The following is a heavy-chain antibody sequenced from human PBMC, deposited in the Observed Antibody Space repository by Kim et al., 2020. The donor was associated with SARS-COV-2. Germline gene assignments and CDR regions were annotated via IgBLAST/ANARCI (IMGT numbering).Heavy chain of an antibody. D-gene: IGHD3-10*01. CDR3: AREGYASGTMGDFDY. V-gene: IGHV3-30*04. J-gene: IGHJ4*01. CDR2: TSSDGRII. CDR1: GFTFSSYA. Sequence: GGSLRLSCLASGFTFSSYAMSWIRQAPGKGPEWVAVTSSDGRIIYYADSVKGRFTISRANSRNTLYLDMDSLRAQDTAIYYCAREGYASGTMGDFDYWG.